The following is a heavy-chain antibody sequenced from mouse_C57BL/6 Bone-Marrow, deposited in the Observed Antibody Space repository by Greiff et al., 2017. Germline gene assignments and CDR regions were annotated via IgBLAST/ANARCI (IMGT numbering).Heavy chain of an antibody. CDR1: GYSFTGYY. D-gene: IGHD3-2*02. CDR3: ARRHLRLCWFAY. Sequence: VQLQQPGPELVKPGASVKLSCKASGYSFTGYYMNWVKQSPEQSLEWIGEINPSTGGTTYNEKFKAKATLTVDKSSSTAYMQLKSLTSEDSAVXYCARRHLRLCWFAYWGQGTLVTVSA. V-gene: IGHV1-42*01. J-gene: IGHJ3*01. CDR2: INPSTGGT.